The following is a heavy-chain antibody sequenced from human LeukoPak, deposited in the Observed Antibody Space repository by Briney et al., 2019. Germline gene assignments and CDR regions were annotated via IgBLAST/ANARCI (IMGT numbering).Heavy chain of an antibody. V-gene: IGHV1-18*04. J-gene: IGHJ4*02. CDR2: NSLNNGNT. CDR1: GYAFNFYG. Sequence: ASVKVSCKTSGYAFNFYGLNWVRQAPGQGLEWMGFNSLNNGNTHYEQKFQGRVTMAADTSTNTASLEVKSLRSDDTAVYYCQRITIFGVVMDFDYWGQGTLVTVSS. CDR3: QRITIFGVVMDFDY. D-gene: IGHD3-3*01.